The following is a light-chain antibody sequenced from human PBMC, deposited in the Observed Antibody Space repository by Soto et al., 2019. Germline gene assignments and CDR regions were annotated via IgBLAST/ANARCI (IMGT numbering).Light chain of an antibody. J-gene: IGLJ3*02. Sequence: QSALTQPRSVSGYPGQSVTISCTGTSSDVGGYNYVSWYQKHPGKAPKLIIYDVSKRPSGVPDRFSGSKSGDTASLTISGLHAEDEADYYCCSYAGSYTVVFGGGTKLTVL. CDR2: DVS. CDR3: CSYAGSYTVV. CDR1: SSDVGGYNY. V-gene: IGLV2-11*01.